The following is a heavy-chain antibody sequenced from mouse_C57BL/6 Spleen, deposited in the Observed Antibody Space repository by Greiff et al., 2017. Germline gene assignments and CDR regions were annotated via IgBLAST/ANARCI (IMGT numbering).Heavy chain of an antibody. D-gene: IGHD1-1*01. V-gene: IGHV5-16*01. CDR3: ARGGYYCSYAMDY. J-gene: IGHJ4*01. Sequence: EVKLVESEGGLVQPGSSMKLSCTASGFTFSDYYMAWVSQVPEKGLEWVANINYDGSSNYYLDSLKSRFILSRDNAKNILYLQMSSLKSEDTATYYCARGGYYCSYAMDYGGQGTSVTVSS. CDR1: GFTFSDYY. CDR2: INYDGSSN.